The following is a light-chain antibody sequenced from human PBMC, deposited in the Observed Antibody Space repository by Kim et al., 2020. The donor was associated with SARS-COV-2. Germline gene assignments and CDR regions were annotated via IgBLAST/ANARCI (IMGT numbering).Light chain of an antibody. Sequence: DIQMTQSPSSLSASVGDRVTITCRASQDIINYLLWFQQKPGKAPKPLIYAASSLQSGVPPKFSGSGSGTDFTLTISSLQPEDFATYYCQHYYNYPLTFGGGTKVDIK. J-gene: IGKJ4*01. CDR3: QHYYNYPLT. V-gene: IGKV1-16*02. CDR2: AAS. CDR1: QDIINY.